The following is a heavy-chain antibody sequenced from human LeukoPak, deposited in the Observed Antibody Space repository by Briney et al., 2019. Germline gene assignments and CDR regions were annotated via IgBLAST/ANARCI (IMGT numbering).Heavy chain of an antibody. Sequence: PSETLSLTCAVYGGSFSGYYWSWIRQPPGKGLEWIGEINHSGSTNYNPSLKSRVTISVDTSKNQFSLKLSSVTAADTAVYYCAREKASYDYSSQKPREYYYMDVWGKGTTVTVSS. D-gene: IGHD4-11*01. J-gene: IGHJ6*03. CDR3: AREKASYDYSSQKPREYYYMDV. CDR2: INHSGST. V-gene: IGHV4-34*01. CDR1: GGSFSGYY.